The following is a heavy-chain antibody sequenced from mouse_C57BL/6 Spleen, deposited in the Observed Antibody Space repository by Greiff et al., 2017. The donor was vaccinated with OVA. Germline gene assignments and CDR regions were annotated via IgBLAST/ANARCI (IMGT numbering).Heavy chain of an antibody. CDR2: IYPGSGST. D-gene: IGHD1-1*01. CDR3: ARWDYGSSYEFAY. CDR1: GYTFTSYW. J-gene: IGHJ3*01. Sequence: QVQLKQPGAELVKPGASVKMSCKASGYTFTSYWITWVKQRPGQGLEWIGDIYPGSGSTNYNEKFKSKATLTVDTSSSTAYMQLSSLTSEDSAVYYCARWDYGSSYEFAYWGQGTLVTVSA. V-gene: IGHV1-55*01.